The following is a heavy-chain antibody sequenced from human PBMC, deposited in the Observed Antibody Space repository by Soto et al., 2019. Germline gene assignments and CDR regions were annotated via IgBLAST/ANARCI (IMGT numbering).Heavy chain of an antibody. Sequence: QVQLQQWGAGLLKPSETLSLTCAVYGGSFSGYYWSWIRQPPGKGLEWIGEINHSGSTNDNPSLKSRVTISVDTSKNQFSLKLSSVTAADTAVYYCARGPRIAAAGTIVWFDPWGQGTLVTVSS. CDR3: ARGPRIAAAGTIVWFDP. V-gene: IGHV4-34*01. CDR2: INHSGST. D-gene: IGHD6-13*01. CDR1: GGSFSGYY. J-gene: IGHJ5*02.